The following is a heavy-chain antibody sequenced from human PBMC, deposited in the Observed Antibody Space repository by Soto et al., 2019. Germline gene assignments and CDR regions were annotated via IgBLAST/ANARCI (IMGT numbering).Heavy chain of an antibody. Sequence: PSETVSLTCAVSGGSISSGGYSWSWIRQPPGKGLEWIGYTYHSGSTYYNPSLKSRVTISVDRSKNQFSLKLSSVTAADTAVYYCARAHYGDYGYGMDVWGQGTTVTVSS. J-gene: IGHJ6*02. D-gene: IGHD4-17*01. CDR1: GGSISSGGYS. CDR3: ARAHYGDYGYGMDV. CDR2: TYHSGST. V-gene: IGHV4-30-2*01.